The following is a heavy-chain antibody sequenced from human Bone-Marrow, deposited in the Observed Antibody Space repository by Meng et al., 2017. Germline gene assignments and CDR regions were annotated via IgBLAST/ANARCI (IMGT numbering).Heavy chain of an antibody. CDR1: GFTFDDYA. V-gene: IGHV3-30*04. CDR3: ARDSGSYYFSY. Sequence: GSLRLSCAASGFTFDDYAMHWVRQAPGKGLEWVAVISYDGSNKYYADSVKGRFTISRDNSKNTLYLQMNSLRAEDTAVYYCARDSGSYYFSYWGQGTLVTVSS. CDR2: ISYDGSNK. D-gene: IGHD1-26*01. J-gene: IGHJ4*02.